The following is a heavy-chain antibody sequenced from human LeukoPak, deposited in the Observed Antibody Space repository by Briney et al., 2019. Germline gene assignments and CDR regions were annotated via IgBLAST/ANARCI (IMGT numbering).Heavy chain of an antibody. J-gene: IGHJ4*01. CDR2: IDANNGDT. D-gene: IGHD4-11*01. V-gene: IGHV1-2*02. Sequence: GASVKVSCKASGYTFTSNYIRWLRQAPGQGLEWMGWIDANNGDTKSAQKFQGRVTMSTDTSTSTAYMELSSLSPDDAAVYYCARDRSSVTLCFFDYWGHGTLVTVSS. CDR1: GYTFTSNY. CDR3: ARDRSSVTLCFFDY.